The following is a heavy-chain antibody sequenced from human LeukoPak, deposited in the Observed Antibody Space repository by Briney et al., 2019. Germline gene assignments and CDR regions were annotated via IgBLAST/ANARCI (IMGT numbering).Heavy chain of an antibody. D-gene: IGHD5-18*01. CDR2: FYRSRST. J-gene: IGHJ6*03. V-gene: IGHV4-59*08. CDR3: ARGDSYGRQYYYYYYMDV. Sequence: PSETLSLTCTVSGGSISSYYWSWIRQPPGKGLEWIGYFYRSRSTNYNPSLKSRVTISVDTSKNQFSLKLSSVTAADTAVYYCARGDSYGRQYYYYYYMDVWGKGTTVTISS. CDR1: GGSISSYY.